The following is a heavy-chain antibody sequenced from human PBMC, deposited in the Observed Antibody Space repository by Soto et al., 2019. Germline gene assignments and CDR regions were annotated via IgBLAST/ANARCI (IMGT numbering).Heavy chain of an antibody. J-gene: IGHJ6*02. CDR2: INPNSGGT. V-gene: IGHV1-2*04. D-gene: IGHD3-10*01. CDR1: GYTFTGYY. CDR3: ARGQPMVLTNYGMDV. Sequence: ASVKVSCKASGYTFTGYYMHWVRQAPGQGLEWMGWINPNSGGTNYAQKFQGWVTMTRDTSISTAHMELSRLRSDDTAVYYCARGQPMVLTNYGMDVWGQGTSVTVSS.